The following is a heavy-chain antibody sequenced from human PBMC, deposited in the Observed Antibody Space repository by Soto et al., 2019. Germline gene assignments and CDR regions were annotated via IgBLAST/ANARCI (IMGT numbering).Heavy chain of an antibody. V-gene: IGHV1-46*01. CDR2: INPSGGST. Sequence: ASVKVSCKASGYTSTSYYMHWVRQAPGQGLEWMGIINPSGGSTSYAQKFQGRVTMTRDTSTSTVYMELSSLRSEDTAVYYCVREGYSSGWYGYWGQGTLVTVSS. CDR3: VREGYSSGWYGY. J-gene: IGHJ4*02. D-gene: IGHD6-19*01. CDR1: GYTSTSYY.